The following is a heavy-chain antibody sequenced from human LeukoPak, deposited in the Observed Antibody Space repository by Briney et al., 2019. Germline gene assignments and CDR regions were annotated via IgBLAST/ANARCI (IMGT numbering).Heavy chain of an antibody. V-gene: IGHV3-21*04. Sequence: GGSLRLSCAASGFTFSSYSISWVPEAPGEGLGWVSSLISSSSYIYYADSVKGRFTISRDNAKNYLYLQMNSLRAEDTALYYCAKGGADSSGYPLNWFDHWGQGTLVTVSS. D-gene: IGHD3-22*01. CDR2: LISSSSYI. CDR1: GFTFSSYS. J-gene: IGHJ5*02. CDR3: AKGGADSSGYPLNWFDH.